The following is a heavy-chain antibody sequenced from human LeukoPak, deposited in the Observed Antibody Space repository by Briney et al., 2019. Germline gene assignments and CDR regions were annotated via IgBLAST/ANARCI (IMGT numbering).Heavy chain of an antibody. V-gene: IGHV3-23*01. Sequence: AGGSLRLSCAASGFTFSSYAMNWVRQAPGKGLEWVSTISGSGVSTYYADSVKGRFTISRDNSKNTLYLQMNSLRAEDTAVYYCARDRGYSCGYWGQGTLVTVSS. CDR3: ARDRGYSCGY. CDR2: ISGSGVST. J-gene: IGHJ4*02. CDR1: GFTFSSYA. D-gene: IGHD5-18*01.